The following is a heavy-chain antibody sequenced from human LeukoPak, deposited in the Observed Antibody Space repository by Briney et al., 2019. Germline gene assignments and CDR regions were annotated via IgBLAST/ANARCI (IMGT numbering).Heavy chain of an antibody. CDR2: IISSSSTI. Sequence: GGSLRLSCAASGFTFSSYSMNWVRQAPGKGLEWVSYIISSSSTIYYADSVKGRFTISRDNAKNSLYLQMNSLRAEDTAVYYCARAARDGGNPLGAFDIWGQGTMVTVSS. V-gene: IGHV3-48*04. J-gene: IGHJ3*02. D-gene: IGHD4-23*01. CDR1: GFTFSSYS. CDR3: ARAARDGGNPLGAFDI.